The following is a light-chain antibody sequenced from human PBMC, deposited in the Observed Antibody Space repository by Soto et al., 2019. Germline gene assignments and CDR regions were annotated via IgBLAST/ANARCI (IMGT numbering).Light chain of an antibody. V-gene: IGLV2-23*02. Sequence: QSVLTQPASVSGSPGQSITISCTGTSSDVGSYNLVSWYQQHPGKAPKLMIYEVSKRPSGVSNRFSGSKSGNTASLTISGLQAEDEADYYCCSYAGSSTSVVFGGGTKATVL. J-gene: IGLJ2*01. CDR1: SSDVGSYNL. CDR3: CSYAGSSTSVV. CDR2: EVS.